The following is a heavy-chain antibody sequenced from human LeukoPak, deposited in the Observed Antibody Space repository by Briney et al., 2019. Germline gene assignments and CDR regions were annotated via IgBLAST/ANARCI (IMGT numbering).Heavy chain of an antibody. CDR3: AKVLFARSISGAFDI. CDR1: GFTFDDYA. Sequence: PGRSLRLSCAASGFTFDDYAMPWVRQAPGKGLEWVSGISWNSGSIGYADSVKGRFTISRDNAKNSLYLQMNSLRAEDTALYYCAKVLFARSISGAFDIWGQGTMVTVSS. CDR2: ISWNSGSI. D-gene: IGHD3-10*01. J-gene: IGHJ3*02. V-gene: IGHV3-9*01.